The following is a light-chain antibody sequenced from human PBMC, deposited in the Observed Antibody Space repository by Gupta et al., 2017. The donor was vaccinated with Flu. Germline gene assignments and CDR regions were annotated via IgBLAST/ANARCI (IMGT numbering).Light chain of an antibody. CDR3: QQDSSTPYT. V-gene: IGKV4-1*01. J-gene: IGKJ2*01. Sequence: SLGERATINCRSSQSSVDSYENKNYLAWYQQKPGQPPKLLFYWASTRASGVPDRFSGSGSGTDFSLTISSLQAEDVAVYYCQQDSSTPYTFGQGTKVEVK. CDR2: WAS. CDR1: QSSVDSYENKNY.